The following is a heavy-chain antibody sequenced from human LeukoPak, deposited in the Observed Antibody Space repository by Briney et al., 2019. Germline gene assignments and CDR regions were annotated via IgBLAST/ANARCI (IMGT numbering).Heavy chain of an antibody. V-gene: IGHV3-11*03. CDR3: ATERRSGTYVDY. J-gene: IGHJ4*02. D-gene: IGHD3-3*01. CDR2: VTSSSDT. Sequence: GGSLRLSCAASGFTFSDFDMSWIRQVPGKGLEWVSYVTSSSDTNYADSVQGRFTISRDNAKNSLYLQMNSLRDEDTAVYYCATERRSGTYVDYWGQGTLVTVSS. CDR1: GFTFSDFD.